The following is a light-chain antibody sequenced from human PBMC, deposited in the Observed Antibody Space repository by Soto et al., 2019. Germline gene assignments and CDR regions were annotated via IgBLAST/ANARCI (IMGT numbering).Light chain of an antibody. V-gene: IGLV1-40*01. Sequence: QLVLTQPPSMSGSPGQRVTISCTGSSSNIGAGYNVHWYQQVPGTAPKLLIYGDSNRPSGVPDRFSGSKSGTSASLAITGLQAEDEADYYCQSYDSSLSGWLFGGGTKLTVL. CDR1: SSNIGAGYN. J-gene: IGLJ3*02. CDR2: GDS. CDR3: QSYDSSLSGWL.